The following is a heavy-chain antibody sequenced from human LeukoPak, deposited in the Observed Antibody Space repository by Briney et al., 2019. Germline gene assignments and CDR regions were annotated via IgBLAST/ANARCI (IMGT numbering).Heavy chain of an antibody. CDR3: ARVALRWLQSYYCDY. CDR1: GYTFNGYY. V-gene: IGHV1-2*02. J-gene: IGHJ4*02. D-gene: IGHD5-24*01. CDR2: INPNSGST. Sequence: ASVKVSCKASGYTFNGYYIHWVRQAPGQGLEWMGWINPNSGSTNYAQKFQGRVTMTRDTSISTAYMELSRLRSDYTAVYDCARVALRWLQSYYCDYWLQGNLVAVFS.